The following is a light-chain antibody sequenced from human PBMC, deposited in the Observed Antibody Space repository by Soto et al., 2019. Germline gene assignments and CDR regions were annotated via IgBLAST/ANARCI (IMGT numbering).Light chain of an antibody. Sequence: EIVLTQSPGTLSLSPGERATLSCRATQSVSSVYLAWYQQKLGQAPRLLIYGASSRATGIPDRFSGSGSGTEFTLTISRLEPEDFAVYYCQQYGSSSWTFGQGTKVEIK. CDR1: QSVSSVY. CDR3: QQYGSSSWT. V-gene: IGKV3-20*01. J-gene: IGKJ1*01. CDR2: GAS.